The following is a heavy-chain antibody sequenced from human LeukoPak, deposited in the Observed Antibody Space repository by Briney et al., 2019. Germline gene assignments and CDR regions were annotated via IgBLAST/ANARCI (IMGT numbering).Heavy chain of an antibody. CDR3: ARGSHFQTSSGYSFDY. D-gene: IGHD3-22*01. CDR1: GFTFSSYS. V-gene: IGHV3-48*02. CDR2: ISSGSITI. J-gene: IGHJ4*02. Sequence: GGSLRLSCAASGFTFSSYSMNWVRQAPGKGLEWVSYISSGSITIYYADSVKGRFTISRDNAKNSLYLQMNSLRDEDTAVYYCARGSHFQTSSGYSFDYWGQGTLVTVSS.